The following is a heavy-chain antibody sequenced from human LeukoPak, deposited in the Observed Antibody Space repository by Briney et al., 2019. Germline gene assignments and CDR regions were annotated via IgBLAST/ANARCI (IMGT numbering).Heavy chain of an antibody. CDR1: GFTFSLYN. CDR3: VRDNLENQWLERSY. Sequence: GGSLRLSCAASGFTFSLYNMNWVRQAPGKGLEWVSQISASETSIKYADSVRGRFTISRDNVKNSVYLQMNSLRAEDTAIYYCVRDNLENQWLERSYWGQGTLVAVSS. CDR2: ISASETSI. V-gene: IGHV3-48*03. D-gene: IGHD6-19*01. J-gene: IGHJ4*02.